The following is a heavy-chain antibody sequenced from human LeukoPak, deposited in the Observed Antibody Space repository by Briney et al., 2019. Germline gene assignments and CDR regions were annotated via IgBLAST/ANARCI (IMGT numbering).Heavy chain of an antibody. CDR2: IYYSGST. Sequence: SETLALTCTVSGGSISSSSYYWGWIRQPPGKGLEWIGSIYYSGSTYYNPSLKSRVTISVDTSKNQFSLKLSSVTAADTAVYYCARGTAAGITGTTYAYCGQGTLVTVSS. D-gene: IGHD1-7*01. J-gene: IGHJ4*02. CDR3: ARGTAAGITGTTYAY. CDR1: GGSISSSSYY. V-gene: IGHV4-39*07.